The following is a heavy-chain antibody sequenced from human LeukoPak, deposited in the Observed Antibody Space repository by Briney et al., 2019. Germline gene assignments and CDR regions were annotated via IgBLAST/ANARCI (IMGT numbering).Heavy chain of an antibody. D-gene: IGHD6-19*01. CDR2: IWYDGSNK. CDR1: VFTFSSYG. J-gene: IGHJ4*02. Sequence: QAGRSLRLSCAASVFTFSSYGMHWVRQAPGKGLEWVAVIWYDGSNKYYADSVKGRFTISRDNSKNTLYLEMNSLRAEDRAVYYCARANSSAWHNFDFWGQGTLVTVSS. V-gene: IGHV3-33*01. CDR3: ARANSSAWHNFDF.